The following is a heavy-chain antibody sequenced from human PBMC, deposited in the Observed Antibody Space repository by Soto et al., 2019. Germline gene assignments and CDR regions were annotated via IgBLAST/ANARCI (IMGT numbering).Heavy chain of an antibody. CDR3: ARDDRYSSSSVGYYYYGMDV. CDR1: GGSISSGGYY. D-gene: IGHD6-6*01. CDR2: IYYSGST. V-gene: IGHV4-31*03. J-gene: IGHJ6*02. Sequence: SLTCTVSGGSISSGGYYWSWIRQHPGKGLEWIGYIYYSGSTYYNPSLKSRVTISVDTSKNQFSLKLSSVTAADTAVYYCARDDRYSSSSVGYYYYGMDVWGQGTTVTVSS.